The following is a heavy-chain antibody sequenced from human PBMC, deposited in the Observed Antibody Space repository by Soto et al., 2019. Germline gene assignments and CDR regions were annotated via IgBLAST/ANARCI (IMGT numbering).Heavy chain of an antibody. V-gene: IGHV3-48*02. CDR1: GFTFSSYA. J-gene: IGHJ3*01. D-gene: IGHD1-26*01. Sequence: EVQLVESGGGLVQPGGSLRVSCVASGFTFSSYALNWVRQAPGKGLEWVSYISVGGGSIFYADSVKGRFTISRGDATNSLYLQMNSLRDEDTAGYYCVRDHRWDFDFWGQGKMVTVSS. CDR3: VRDHRWDFDF. CDR2: ISVGGGSI.